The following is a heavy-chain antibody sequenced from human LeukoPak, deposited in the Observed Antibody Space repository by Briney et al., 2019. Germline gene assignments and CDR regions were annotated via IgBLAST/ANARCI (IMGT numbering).Heavy chain of an antibody. CDR3: ARQVVVATKNLRGDWFDP. CDR2: IYYSGST. V-gene: IGHV4-39*01. J-gene: IGHJ5*02. CDR1: GGSISSSSYY. Sequence: PSETLSLTCTVSGGSISSSSYYWGWIRQPPGKGLEWIWSIYYSGSTYYNPSLKSRVTISVDTSKNQFSLKLSSVTAADTAVYYCARQVVVATKNLRGDWFDPWGQGTLVTVSS. D-gene: IGHD5-12*01.